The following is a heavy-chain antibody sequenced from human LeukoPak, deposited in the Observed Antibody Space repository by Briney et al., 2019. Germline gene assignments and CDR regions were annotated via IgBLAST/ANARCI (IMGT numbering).Heavy chain of an antibody. CDR3: ARQSDLWIRFAP. J-gene: IGHJ5*02. CDR1: GGSISSYY. D-gene: IGHD2/OR15-2a*01. Sequence: SETLSLTCTVSGGSISSYYWSWIRQPPGKGLEWIGYIYYSGSTFYNPSLKSRVTISVDTSKNQFSLKLSSVTAADTAVYYCARQSDLWIRFAPWGQGTLVTVSS. CDR2: IYYSGST. V-gene: IGHV4-59*04.